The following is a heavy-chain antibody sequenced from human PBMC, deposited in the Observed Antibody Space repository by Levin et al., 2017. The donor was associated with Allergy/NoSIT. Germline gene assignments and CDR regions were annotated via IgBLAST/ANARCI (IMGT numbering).Heavy chain of an antibody. CDR1: GDSVSSNTVA. Sequence: SQTLSLTCAISGDSVSSNTVAWNWIRQSLSRGLEWLGRTYYTSKWYSDYASSVKSRITINPDTSKNQISLQLNSVTPEDTAVYYCAREYINVFAYWGQGTLVTVSS. CDR3: AREYINVFAY. J-gene: IGHJ4*02. V-gene: IGHV6-1*01. D-gene: IGHD1-14*01. CDR2: TYYTSKWYS.